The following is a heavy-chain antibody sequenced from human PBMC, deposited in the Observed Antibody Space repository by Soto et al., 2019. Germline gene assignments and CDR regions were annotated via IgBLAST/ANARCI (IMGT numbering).Heavy chain of an antibody. CDR1: GYTLTELS. CDR2: FDPEDGET. J-gene: IGHJ4*02. CDR3: ATARIDCSSTSCRNPFDY. D-gene: IGHD2-2*01. Sequence: VASVKVSCKVSGYTLTELSMHWVRQAPGKGLEWMGGFDPEDGETIYAQKFQGRVTMTEDTSTDTAYMELSSLRSEDTAVYYCATARIDCSSTSCRNPFDYWGQGTLVTVSS. V-gene: IGHV1-24*01.